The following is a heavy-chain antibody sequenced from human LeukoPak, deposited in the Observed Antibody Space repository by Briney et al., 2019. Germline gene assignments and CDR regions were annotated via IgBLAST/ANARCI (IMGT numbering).Heavy chain of an antibody. CDR2: ISTYNGNT. J-gene: IGHJ4*02. CDR1: GGTFSSYA. CDR3: ARDPMVRGVTRPFDY. V-gene: IGHV1-18*01. D-gene: IGHD3-10*01. Sequence: GASVTVSCKASGGTFSSYAISWVRQAPGQGLEWMGRISTYNGNTNYAQKLQGRVTMTIDTSTSTAYMELRSLRSDDTAVYYCARDPMVRGVTRPFDYWGQGTLVTVSS.